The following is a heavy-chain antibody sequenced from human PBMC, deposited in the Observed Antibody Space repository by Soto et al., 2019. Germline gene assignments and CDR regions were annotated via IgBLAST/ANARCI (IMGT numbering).Heavy chain of an antibody. Sequence: QITLKESGPTLVKPTQTLTLTCTFSGFSLTTGGVGVGWIRQPPGKALEWLALLYWDDDKRYSPSLKTRLAITKDTSKNQVVLTLANMDPVDTATYYCAHRKDYGSGSTKGGFDYWGQGALVTV. CDR3: AHRKDYGSGSTKGGFDY. CDR2: LYWDDDK. D-gene: IGHD3-10*01. CDR1: GFSLTTGGVG. V-gene: IGHV2-5*02. J-gene: IGHJ4*02.